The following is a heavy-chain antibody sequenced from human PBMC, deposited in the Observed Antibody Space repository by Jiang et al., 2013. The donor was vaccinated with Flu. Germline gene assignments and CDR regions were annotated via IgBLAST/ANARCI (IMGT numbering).Heavy chain of an antibody. D-gene: IGHD3-10*01. CDR1: GGSISSGGYY. V-gene: IGHV4-31*03. CDR2: VYYSGST. CDR3: ARGDYYGSLGYYGMDV. J-gene: IGHJ6*02. Sequence: VQLVESGPGLVKPSQTLSLTCTVSGGSISSGGYYWSWIRQHPGKGLEWIGYVYYSGSTYYNPSLKSRVAISVDTSKNQFSLKLSSVTAADTAVYYCARGDYYGSLGYYGMDVWGHGTTVTVSS.